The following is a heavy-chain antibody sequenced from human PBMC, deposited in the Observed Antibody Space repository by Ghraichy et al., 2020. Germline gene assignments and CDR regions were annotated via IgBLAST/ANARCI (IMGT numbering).Heavy chain of an antibody. J-gene: IGHJ5*02. CDR1: GFTFSSYS. V-gene: IGHV3-48*02. CDR3: ARDSLCGTSCYTENWFDP. Sequence: GGSLRLSCAASGFTFSSYSMNWVRQAPGKGLEWVSYISSSSSTIYYADSVKGRFTISRDNAKNSLYLQMNSLRDEDTAVYYCARDSLCGTSCYTENWFDPWGQGTLVTVSS. CDR2: ISSSSSTI. D-gene: IGHD2-2*02.